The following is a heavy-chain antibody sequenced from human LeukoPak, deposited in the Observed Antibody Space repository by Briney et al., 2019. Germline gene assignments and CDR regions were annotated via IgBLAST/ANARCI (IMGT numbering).Heavy chain of an antibody. J-gene: IGHJ4*02. CDR3: ARDRGWYRADY. V-gene: IGHV4-31*03. CDR1: GGSISSGGYY. D-gene: IGHD6-19*01. CDR2: IYYSGST. Sequence: SETLSLTCTVSGGSISSGGYYWSWIRQHPGKGLEWIGFIYYSGSTYYNPSLKSRVTISIDTSKNQFSLKLSSVTAADTAVYYCARDRGWYRADYWGQGTLVTVSS.